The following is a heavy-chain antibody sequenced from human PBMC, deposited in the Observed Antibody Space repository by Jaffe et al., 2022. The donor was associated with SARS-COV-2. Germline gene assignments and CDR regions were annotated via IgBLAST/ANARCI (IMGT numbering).Heavy chain of an antibody. D-gene: IGHD2-21*01. CDR1: EFTFSRYA. CDR2: ISNGGGTT. Sequence: VQLLESGGGLVQPGGSLTLSCTASEFTFSRYAMSWVRQVPGKGLEWVSAISNGGGTTYYADSVKGRLAISRDNSKNTLYLQMNSLRAEDTAVYYCAKDDGADYSRGYFDSWGQGTLVTVSS. CDR3: AKDDGADYSRGYFDS. V-gene: IGHV3-23*01. J-gene: IGHJ4*02.